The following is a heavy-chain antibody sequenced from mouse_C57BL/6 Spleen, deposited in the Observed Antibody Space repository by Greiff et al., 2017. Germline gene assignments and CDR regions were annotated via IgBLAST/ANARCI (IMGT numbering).Heavy chain of an antibody. J-gene: IGHJ3*01. CDR3: ARGEDYDAWFAY. V-gene: IGHV1-69*01. CDR2: IDPSDSYT. Sequence: QVQLKQSGAELVMPGASVKLSCKASGYTFTSYWMHWVKQRPGQGLEWIGEIDPSDSYTNYNQKFKGKSTLTVDKSSSTAYMQLSSLTSEDSAVYYCARGEDYDAWFAYWGQGTLVTVSA. D-gene: IGHD2-4*01. CDR1: GYTFTSYW.